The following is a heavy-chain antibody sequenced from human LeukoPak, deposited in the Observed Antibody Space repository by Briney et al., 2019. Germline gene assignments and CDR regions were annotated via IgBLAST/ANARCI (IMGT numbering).Heavy chain of an antibody. V-gene: IGHV3-11*01. J-gene: IGHJ5*02. CDR2: INIGGTNT. CDR3: ATDGAGFDT. CDR1: GFTFNDYY. Sequence: GGSLRLSCAASGFTFNDYYMSWIRQAPGKGLEWLSYINIGGTNTHYADSVKGRFTISRDNAKKSLYLEMNNLRAEDTAVYYCATDGAGFDTWGQGVLVSVSS.